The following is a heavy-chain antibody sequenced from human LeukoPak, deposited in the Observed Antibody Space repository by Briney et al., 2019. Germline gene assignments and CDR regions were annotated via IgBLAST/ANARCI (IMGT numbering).Heavy chain of an antibody. D-gene: IGHD6-19*01. CDR3: ARSALLPIAVAGSFDY. J-gene: IGHJ4*02. V-gene: IGHV5-51*01. Sequence: GESLKISCKGSGYRFTSYWIGWVRQMPGKGLEWMGIIYPGDSETRYSPSFQGQVTISADKSISTAYLQWSSLKASDTAMYYCARSALLPIAVAGSFDYWGQGTLVTVSS. CDR1: GYRFTSYW. CDR2: IYPGDSET.